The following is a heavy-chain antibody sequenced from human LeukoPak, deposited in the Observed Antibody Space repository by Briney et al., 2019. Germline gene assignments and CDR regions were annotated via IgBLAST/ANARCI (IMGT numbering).Heavy chain of an antibody. V-gene: IGHV3-21*01. CDR1: GFTFSSYS. CDR3: ARDNRAAGNHLIDY. CDR2: ISISSSYI. D-gene: IGHD6-13*01. J-gene: IGHJ4*02. Sequence: TGGSLRLSCAASGFTFSSYSMNWVRQAPGNGLEWGSSISISSSYIYYADSVKGRFNNSRENAKNSLYLQMNSLRAEDTAVYYCARDNRAAGNHLIDYWGQGTLVTVSS.